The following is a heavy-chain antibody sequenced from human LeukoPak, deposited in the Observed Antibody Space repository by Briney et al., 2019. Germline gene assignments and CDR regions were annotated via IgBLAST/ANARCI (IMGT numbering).Heavy chain of an antibody. CDR1: GFTFSSYA. D-gene: IGHD2-15*01. CDR2: MSYDGSNK. CDR3: ARGIAYYFDY. V-gene: IGHV3-30-3*01. Sequence: PGGSLRLSCAASGFTFSSYAMHWVRQAPGKGLEWVAVMSYDGSNKYYADSVKGRFTISRDNSKNTLYLQMNSLRAEDTAVYYCARGIAYYFDYWGQGTLVTVSS. J-gene: IGHJ4*02.